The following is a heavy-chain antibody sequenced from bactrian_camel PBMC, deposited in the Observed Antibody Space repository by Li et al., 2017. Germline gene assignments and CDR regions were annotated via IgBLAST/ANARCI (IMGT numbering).Heavy chain of an antibody. J-gene: IGHJ4*01. CDR2: IYTGGDTT. D-gene: IGHD6*01. V-gene: IGHV3S40*01. Sequence: VQLVESGGGSVQAGGSLRLSCTASGYTYFRNTCMGWFRQVPGKGREGVATIYTGGDTTYYAQSVEGRFTISQDSAKNTVYLQMNSLKPEDTSTYYCAADRGWEVAGTTNRKCLIDQWNYRGQGTQVTVS. CDR1: GYTYFRNTC. CDR3: AADRGWEVAGTTNRKCLIDQWNY.